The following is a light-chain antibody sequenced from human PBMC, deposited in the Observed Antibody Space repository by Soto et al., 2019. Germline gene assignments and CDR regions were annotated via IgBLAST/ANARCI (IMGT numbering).Light chain of an antibody. CDR3: QSYDSSLSRYV. J-gene: IGLJ1*01. CDR2: ENN. Sequence: QSVLTQPPSVSEAPGQRVTISCTGSSSNIGAGYEAHWYQQVPGTAPKLLIYENNNRPSGVPDRFSGSKSGTSASLAITGLQAEDGAEYYCQSYDSSLSRYVFGTGTKLTVL. CDR1: SSNIGAGYE. V-gene: IGLV1-40*01.